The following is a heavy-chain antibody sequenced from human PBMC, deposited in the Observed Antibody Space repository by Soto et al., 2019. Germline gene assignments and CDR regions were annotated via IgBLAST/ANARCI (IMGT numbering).Heavy chain of an antibody. CDR3: VSPGVFDH. D-gene: IGHD3-3*01. CDR1: GYTFTSYN. J-gene: IGHJ4*02. CDR2: STSNRGNS. V-gene: IGHV1-8*01. Sequence: ASVKVSCKASGYTFTSYNINWVRQAPGQGLEWVAGSTSNRGNSDYAQKFQGRLTVTRDTSISTAYMELSSLRSDDTAVYYCVSPGVFDHWGPGTLVTVSS.